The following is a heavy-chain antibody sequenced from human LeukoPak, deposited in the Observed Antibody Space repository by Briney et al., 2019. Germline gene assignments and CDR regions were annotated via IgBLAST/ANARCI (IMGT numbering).Heavy chain of an antibody. V-gene: IGHV3-21*01. Sequence: PGGSLRLSCAASGFTFRSYSMNWVRQAPGKGLEWVSSISSSSYIYYADSVKGRFTISRDNAKNSLYLQMNSLRAEDTAVYYCASPYGSGPYHYYGMDVWGQGTTVTVSS. CDR3: ASPYGSGPYHYYGMDV. CDR1: GFTFRSYS. J-gene: IGHJ6*02. D-gene: IGHD3-10*01. CDR2: ISSSSYI.